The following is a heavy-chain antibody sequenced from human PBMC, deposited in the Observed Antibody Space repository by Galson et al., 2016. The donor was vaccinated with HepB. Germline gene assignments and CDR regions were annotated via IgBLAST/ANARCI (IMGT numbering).Heavy chain of an antibody. D-gene: IGHD3-22*01. V-gene: IGHV4-39*07. CDR1: GGSISNYY. CDR2: IYYSGST. Sequence: ETLSLTCTVSGGSISNYYWSWFRQPPGKGLEWIGSIYYSGSTYYNPSLKRRVTISVDTSKNQFSLKLSSVTAADTAVYYCARDVGYDSSGFHHYFDYWGQGTLVTVSS. CDR3: ARDVGYDSSGFHHYFDY. J-gene: IGHJ4*02.